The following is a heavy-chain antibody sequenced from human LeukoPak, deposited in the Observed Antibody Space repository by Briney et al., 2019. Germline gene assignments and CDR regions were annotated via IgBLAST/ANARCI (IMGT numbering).Heavy chain of an antibody. CDR1: GFTFSSYT. CDR2: ITSTSRSI. V-gene: IGHV3-21*01. CDR3: ARASPVDY. Sequence: PGGSLRLSCAASGFTFSSYTTSWVRQAPGKGLEWASSITSTSRSIYYADSVKGRFTISRDNAKNSLYLQMNSLRAEDTAVYYCARASPVDYWGQGTLVTVSS. J-gene: IGHJ4*02.